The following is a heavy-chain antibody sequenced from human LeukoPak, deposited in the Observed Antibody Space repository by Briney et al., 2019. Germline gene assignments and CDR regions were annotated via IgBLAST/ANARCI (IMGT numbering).Heavy chain of an antibody. D-gene: IGHD5-18*01. V-gene: IGHV3-53*01. Sequence: PGGSLRLSCAASGFTVSSNYMSWVRQAPGKGLEGISVIYSGDSTYYADSVKGRFTISRDNSKNTLYLQMNSLRAEDTAVYYCARGYSYGYYYWGQGTLVTVSS. CDR3: ARGYSYGYYY. J-gene: IGHJ4*02. CDR1: GFTVSSNY. CDR2: IYSGDST.